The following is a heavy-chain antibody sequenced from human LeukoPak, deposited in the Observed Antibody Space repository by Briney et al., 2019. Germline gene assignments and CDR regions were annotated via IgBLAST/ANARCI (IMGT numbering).Heavy chain of an antibody. CDR3: AAAKYCSSTSCYALDY. CDR1: GFTFTSSA. CDR2: IVVGSGNT. J-gene: IGHJ4*02. Sequence: ASVKVSCKASGFTFTSSAVQWVRQARAQRLEWIGWIVVGSGNTNYAQKFQERVTITRDMSTSTAYMELSSLRSEDTAVYYCAAAKYCSSTSCYALDYRGQGTLVTVSS. D-gene: IGHD2-2*01. V-gene: IGHV1-58*01.